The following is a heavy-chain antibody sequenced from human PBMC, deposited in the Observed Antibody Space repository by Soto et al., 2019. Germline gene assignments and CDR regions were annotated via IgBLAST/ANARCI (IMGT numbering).Heavy chain of an antibody. CDR3: ARASITMVRGVKAGYGMDV. CDR1: GYTFTGYY. CDR2: INPNSGGT. D-gene: IGHD3-10*01. V-gene: IGHV1-2*04. J-gene: IGHJ6*02. Sequence: GASVKVSCKASGYTFTGYYIHWVRQAPGQGLEWMGWINPNSGGTNYAQKFQGWVTMTRDTSISTAYMELSRLRSDDTAVYYCARASITMVRGVKAGYGMDVWGQGTKITV.